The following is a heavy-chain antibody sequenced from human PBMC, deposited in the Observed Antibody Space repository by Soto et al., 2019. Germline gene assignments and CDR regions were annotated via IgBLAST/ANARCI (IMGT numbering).Heavy chain of an antibody. CDR2: IIPILGIA. V-gene: IGHV1-69*04. CDR1: GGTFSSYT. D-gene: IGHD6-6*01. Sequence: SVKVSCKASGGTFSSYTISWVRQAPGQGLEWMGRIIPILGIANYAQKFQGRVTITADKSTSTAYMELSSLRSEDTAVYYCARDLSSSSVNWLDPWGQGTLVTVSS. J-gene: IGHJ5*02. CDR3: ARDLSSSSVNWLDP.